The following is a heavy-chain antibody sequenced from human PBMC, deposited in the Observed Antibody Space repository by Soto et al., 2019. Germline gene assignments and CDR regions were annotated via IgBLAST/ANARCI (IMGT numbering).Heavy chain of an antibody. Sequence: QVQLVQSGAEVKKPGASVKVSCKASGYTFTSYDINWVRQATGQGLEWMGWMNPNSGTTGYEQKFQGRVTMTRNTSIITAYMERSSLRSEDTAVYDCAREEGATRVDVWGQGTTVTVSS. D-gene: IGHD1-26*01. CDR1: GYTFTSYD. V-gene: IGHV1-8*01. J-gene: IGHJ6*02. CDR3: AREEGATRVDV. CDR2: MNPNSGTT.